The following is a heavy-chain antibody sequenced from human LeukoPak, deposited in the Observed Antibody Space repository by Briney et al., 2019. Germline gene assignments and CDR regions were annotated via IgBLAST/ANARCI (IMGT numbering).Heavy chain of an antibody. V-gene: IGHV1-18*01. Sequence: ASVKVSCKASGYTFTSYGISWVRQAPGQGVEWMGWISAYNGNTNYAQKLQGRVTMTTDTSTSTAYMELRSLRSGDTAVYYCARSVFCSSASCHFDYWGQGTLVTVSS. J-gene: IGHJ4*02. D-gene: IGHD2-2*01. CDR2: ISAYNGNT. CDR1: GYTFTSYG. CDR3: ARSVFCSSASCHFDY.